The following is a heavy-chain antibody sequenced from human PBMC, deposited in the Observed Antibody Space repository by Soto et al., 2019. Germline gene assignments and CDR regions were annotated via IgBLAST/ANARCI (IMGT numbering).Heavy chain of an antibody. CDR2: ISYDGSNK. CDR3: AKERRYSFDAFDI. Sequence: QVQLVESGGGVVQPGRSLRLSCAASGFTFSSYGMHWVRQAPGKGLEWVAIISYDGSNKYYGDSVKGRFTISRDNSKNTLYVQMNSLRAEDTAVYYCAKERRYSFDAFDIWGQGTMVTVSS. V-gene: IGHV3-30*18. CDR1: GFTFSSYG. J-gene: IGHJ3*02. D-gene: IGHD5-18*01.